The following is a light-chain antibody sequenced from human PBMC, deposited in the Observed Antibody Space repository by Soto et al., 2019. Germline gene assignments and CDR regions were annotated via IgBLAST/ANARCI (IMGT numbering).Light chain of an antibody. Sequence: DIVMTQSPLSLPVIPGEPASISCKSSQSLLHSNGYSYLDWYLQKPGQSPQVLMYLGSNRASGVPERFSGSGSGTDFTLKISRVEAEDVGIYYCMQTLQTPYTFGQGTKVEIK. CDR2: LGS. J-gene: IGKJ2*01. V-gene: IGKV2-28*01. CDR1: QSLLHSNGYSY. CDR3: MQTLQTPYT.